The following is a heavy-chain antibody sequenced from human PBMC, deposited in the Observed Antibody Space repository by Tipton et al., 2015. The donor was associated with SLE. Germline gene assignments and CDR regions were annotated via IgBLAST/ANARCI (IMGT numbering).Heavy chain of an antibody. CDR1: GFTFSGSA. Sequence: SLRLSCAASGFTFSGSAMHWVRQASGKGLEWVGRIRSKANSYATAYAASVKGRFTISRDDSKNTAYLQMNSLKTEDTAVYYCTRPQYGDYGDYWGQGTLVTVSS. CDR2: IRSKANSYAT. D-gene: IGHD4-17*01. J-gene: IGHJ4*02. CDR3: TRPQYGDYGDY. V-gene: IGHV3-73*01.